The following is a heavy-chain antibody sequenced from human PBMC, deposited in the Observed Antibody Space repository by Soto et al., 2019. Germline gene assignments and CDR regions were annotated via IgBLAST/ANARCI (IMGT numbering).Heavy chain of an antibody. D-gene: IGHD6-13*01. CDR1: GFTFSSYG. J-gene: IGHJ4*02. CDR2: MSYDGSNK. CDR3: AKEMSSSWEKNDPFDY. V-gene: IGHV3-30*18. Sequence: PGGSLRLSCAASGFTFSSYGMHWVRQAPGKGLEWVAVMSYDGSNKYYADSVKGRFTISRDNSKNTLYLQMNSLRAEDTAVYYCAKEMSSSWEKNDPFDYWGQGTLVTVSS.